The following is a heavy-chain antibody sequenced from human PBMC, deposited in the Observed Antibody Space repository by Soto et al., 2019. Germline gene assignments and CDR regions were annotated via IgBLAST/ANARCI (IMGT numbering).Heavy chain of an antibody. CDR3: ALERQLNSPSDAFDI. CDR1: AFSVYY. D-gene: IGHD6-13*01. V-gene: IGHV1-2*02. Sequence: QVQLVQSGAEVKKPGASMKVSCKASAFSVYYLHLVRQAPGQGLGCMGRRNPNSGVTTYAQRFQGRVTMTSDTSITTSFLDLSNVDFDDTAVYYCALERQLNSPSDAFDIWGQGTMVTVSS. J-gene: IGHJ3*02. CDR2: RNPNSGVT.